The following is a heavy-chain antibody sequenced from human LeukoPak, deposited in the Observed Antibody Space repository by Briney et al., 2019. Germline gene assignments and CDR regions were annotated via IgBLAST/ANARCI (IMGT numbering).Heavy chain of an antibody. J-gene: IGHJ3*02. V-gene: IGHV4-59*01. Sequence: SETLSLTCTVSGGSISSYYWSWIRQPPGKGLEWIGYIYYSGSTNYNPSLKSRVTISVDTSKNQFSLKLSSVTAADTAVYYCASSPGEYYYDSSGYYRDAFDIWDQGAMVTVSS. CDR3: ASSPGEYYYDSSGYYRDAFDI. D-gene: IGHD3-22*01. CDR2: IYYSGST. CDR1: GGSISSYY.